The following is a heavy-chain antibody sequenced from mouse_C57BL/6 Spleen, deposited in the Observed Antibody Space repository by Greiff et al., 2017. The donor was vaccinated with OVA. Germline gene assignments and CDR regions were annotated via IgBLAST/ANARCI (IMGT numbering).Heavy chain of an antibody. D-gene: IGHD1-1*01. Sequence: EVQLQESGGGLVKPGGSLKLSCAASGFTFSSYAMSWVRQTPEKRLEWIGNISDGGSYTYYPDNVKGRVTLSRDNAKNTLYLQMSHLMSEDTAMDYYAGVDTTVGDWYFDVWGTGTTVTVSS. CDR2: ISDGGSYT. J-gene: IGHJ1*03. CDR3: AGVDTTVGDWYFDV. V-gene: IGHV5-4*01. CDR1: GFTFSSYA.